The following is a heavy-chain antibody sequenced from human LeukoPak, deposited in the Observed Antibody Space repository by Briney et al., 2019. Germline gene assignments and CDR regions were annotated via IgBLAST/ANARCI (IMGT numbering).Heavy chain of an antibody. V-gene: IGHV1-69*01. D-gene: IGHD3-22*01. CDR1: GGTFSSYA. CDR2: IIPIFGTA. CDR3: ATADYYDSSGYYSYYFDY. J-gene: IGHJ4*02. Sequence: SVKVSCKASGGTFSSYAISWVRQAPGQGLEWMGGIIPIFGTANYAQKFQGRVTITADESTSTAYMELSSLRSEDTAVYYCATADYYDSSGYYSYYFDYWGQGTLVTVSS.